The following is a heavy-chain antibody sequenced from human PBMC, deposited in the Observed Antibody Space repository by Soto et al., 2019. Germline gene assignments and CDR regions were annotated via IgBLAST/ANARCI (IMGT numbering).Heavy chain of an antibody. D-gene: IGHD3-3*01. CDR3: ARESRFLEWLSLNWFDP. J-gene: IGHJ5*02. CDR1: GFTVTSHY. CDR2: IYSDGST. Sequence: GGSLRLSCAASGFTVTSHYMHWVRQAPGKGLEWVSVIYSDGSTFYADSVKGRFSISRDNSNNMFFLQTNSLGDEDTAVYYCARESRFLEWLSLNWFDPWGQGTLVTVSS. V-gene: IGHV3-53*01.